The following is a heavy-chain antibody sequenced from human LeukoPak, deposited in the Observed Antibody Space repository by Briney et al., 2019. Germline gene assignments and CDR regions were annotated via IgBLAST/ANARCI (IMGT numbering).Heavy chain of an antibody. V-gene: IGHV3-30*18. CDR2: ISYDGSNK. CDR3: AKRGVVVRVFLVGFHREAYYFDS. Sequence: GGSLRLSCAASGFTFSSYGMHWVRQAPGKGLEWVAVISYDGSNKYYADSVKGRFTISRDNSKNTLFLQMDRLRAEDTAVYFCAKRGVVVRVFLVGFHREAYYFDSWGQGAQVTVSS. CDR1: GFTFSSYG. D-gene: IGHD3-16*02. J-gene: IGHJ4*02.